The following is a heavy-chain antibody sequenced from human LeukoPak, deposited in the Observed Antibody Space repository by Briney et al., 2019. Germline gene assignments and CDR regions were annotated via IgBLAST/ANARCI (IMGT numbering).Heavy chain of an antibody. Sequence: GGSLRLSCAASGFTVSSNYMSWVHQAPGKGLEWVSVIYSGGSTYYADSVKGRFTISRDNSKNTLYLQMNSLRAEDTALYYCARGQEYYYDSSAYSKFDYWGQGTLVTVSS. CDR1: GFTVSSNY. J-gene: IGHJ4*02. CDR3: ARGQEYYYDSSAYSKFDY. CDR2: IYSGGST. D-gene: IGHD3-22*01. V-gene: IGHV3-53*01.